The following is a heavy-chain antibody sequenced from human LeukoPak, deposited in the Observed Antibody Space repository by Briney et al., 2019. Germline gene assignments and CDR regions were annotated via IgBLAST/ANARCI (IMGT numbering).Heavy chain of an antibody. Sequence: ASVKDSCKASGYTFTGYYMHWVRQAPGQGLEWMGRINPKSGGTNYAQKFQGRVTMTRDTSISTAYMELSRLRSDDTAVYYCARDHGVVAAYPDYYYMDVWGKGTTVTVSS. J-gene: IGHJ6*03. CDR3: ARDHGVVAAYPDYYYMDV. CDR2: INPKSGGT. V-gene: IGHV1-2*06. CDR1: GYTFTGYY. D-gene: IGHD2-15*01.